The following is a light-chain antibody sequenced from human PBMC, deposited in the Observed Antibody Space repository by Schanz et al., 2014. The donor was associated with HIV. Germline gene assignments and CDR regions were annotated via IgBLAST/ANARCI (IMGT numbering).Light chain of an antibody. CDR2: DVN. CDR1: SSDIGAYNY. V-gene: IGLV2-14*03. Sequence: QSALIQPASVSGSPGQSITISCTGTSSDIGAYNYVSWYQQHPGKAPKLMIYDVNIRPSGVSNRFSGSKSAYTASLTISGLQPEDEADYYCNSYTRTSTPVFGGGTKLTV. CDR3: NSYTRTSTPV. J-gene: IGLJ2*01.